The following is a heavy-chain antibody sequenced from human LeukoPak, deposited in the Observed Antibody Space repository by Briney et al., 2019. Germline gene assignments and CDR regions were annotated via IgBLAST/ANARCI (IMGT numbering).Heavy chain of an antibody. J-gene: IGHJ6*02. CDR2: ISGSGGST. CDR3: AKVSEPYYDFWSGYYRAYGMDV. CDR1: GFTLSNYA. D-gene: IGHD3-3*01. Sequence: GGSLRLSCAASGFTLSNYAMSWVRQAPGKGLEWVSAISGSGGSTYYADSVKGRFTISRDNSKNTLYLQMNSLRAEDTAVYYCAKVSEPYYDFWSGYYRAYGMDVWGQGTTVTASS. V-gene: IGHV3-23*01.